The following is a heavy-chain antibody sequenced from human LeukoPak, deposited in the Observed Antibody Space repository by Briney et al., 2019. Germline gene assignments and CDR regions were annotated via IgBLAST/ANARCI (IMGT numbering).Heavy chain of an antibody. J-gene: IGHJ4*02. CDR1: GYTFTSYG. CDR2: ISVYNGNT. Sequence: GASVKVSCKASGYTFTSYGITWVRQARGQGLEWMGWISVYNGNTNYAQKLQGRVTMTTDTSTSTAYMELRSLRSDDTAVYYCARRYCSGGSCYSGYYWGQGTLVTVSS. CDR3: ARRYCSGGSCYSGYY. D-gene: IGHD2-15*01. V-gene: IGHV1-18*01.